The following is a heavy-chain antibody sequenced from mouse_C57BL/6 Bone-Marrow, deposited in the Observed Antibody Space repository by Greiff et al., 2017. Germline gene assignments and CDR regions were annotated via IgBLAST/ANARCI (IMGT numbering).Heavy chain of an antibody. Sequence: VQLQQSGPELVKPGASVKISCKASGYSFTGYYMHWVKQSHGNILDWIGYIYPYNGVSSYNQKFKGKAPVTVDKSSSTAYMELRSLTSEDAAVYYCARRDRGLYDEGGFAYWGQGPLVTVSA. D-gene: IGHD2-12*01. CDR2: IYPYNGVS. CDR3: ARRDRGLYDEGGFAY. J-gene: IGHJ3*01. V-gene: IGHV1-31*01. CDR1: GYSFTGYY.